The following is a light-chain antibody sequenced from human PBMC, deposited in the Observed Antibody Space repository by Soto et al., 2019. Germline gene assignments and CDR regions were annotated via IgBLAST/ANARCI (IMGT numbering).Light chain of an antibody. CDR2: WAS. CDR3: QQFYSTPPYT. J-gene: IGKJ2*01. V-gene: IGKV4-1*01. CDR1: QSVLYSPNNKNF. Sequence: DIVMTQSPDSLAVSLGERAIINCKSSQSVLYSPNNKNFLAWYQQKPGQPPKLLISWASTRESGVPDRFSGRGSGTDFTLTISSLQAEDVAVYYCQQFYSTPPYTFGQGTKLEIK.